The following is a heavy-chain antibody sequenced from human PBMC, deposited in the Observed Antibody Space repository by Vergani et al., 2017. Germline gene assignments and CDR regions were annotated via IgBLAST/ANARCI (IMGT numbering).Heavy chain of an antibody. V-gene: IGHV1-69*02. D-gene: IGHD2-8*01. CDR3: ARGNGPGYFDY. Sequence: QVQLVQSGAEVKKPGSSVKVSCKASGGTFSSYTISWVRQAPGQGLEWMGRIIPILGIANYAQKFQGRVTMTRDTSISTAYMELSRLRSDDTAVYYCARGNGPGYFDYWGQGTLVTVSS. CDR1: GGTFSSYT. J-gene: IGHJ4*02. CDR2: IIPILGIA.